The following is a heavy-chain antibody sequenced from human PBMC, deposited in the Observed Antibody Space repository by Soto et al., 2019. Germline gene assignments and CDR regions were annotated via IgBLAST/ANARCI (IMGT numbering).Heavy chain of an antibody. CDR2: IYYSGST. J-gene: IGHJ5*02. V-gene: IGHV4-39*01. Sequence: QLQLQESVPGLVKPSEPLSLTCTVSGGSISSSSYYWGWLRQPPGNGLEWIGSIYYSGSTYYNPSLKSRVTISLATSTYPSPFRSRALPAATMAACCYTGYCSGGSCPGFDSCCKGHMDHVSS. CDR1: GGSISSSSYY. D-gene: IGHD2-15*01. CDR3: TGYCSGGSCPGFDS.